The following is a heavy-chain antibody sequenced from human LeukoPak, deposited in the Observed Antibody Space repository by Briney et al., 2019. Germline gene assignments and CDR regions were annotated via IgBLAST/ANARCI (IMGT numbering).Heavy chain of an antibody. Sequence: GGSLRLSCAASGFAFSSYWMSWVRQAPGKGLEWVASIKQDGSEKYYVDSVKGRFTISRDNAKNSLYLQMNSLRAEDTAVYYCARDLHYYDSSGYLYYMDVWGKGTTVTISS. CDR3: ARDLHYYDSSGYLYYMDV. CDR1: GFAFSSYW. CDR2: IKQDGSEK. J-gene: IGHJ6*03. V-gene: IGHV3-7*01. D-gene: IGHD3-22*01.